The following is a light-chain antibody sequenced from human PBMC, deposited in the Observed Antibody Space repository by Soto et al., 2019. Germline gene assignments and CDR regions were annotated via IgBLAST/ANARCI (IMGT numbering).Light chain of an antibody. CDR1: SSDVGGYNY. V-gene: IGLV2-14*01. Sequence: HSALTQPASVSGSPGQSITISCTGSSSDVGGYNYVSWYQNHPGTAPKLMIYEVSNRPSGVSNRFSGSKSGNTASLTISGLQAEDEADYYCSSYTSSSALVFGGGTKLTVL. CDR3: SSYTSSSALV. CDR2: EVS. J-gene: IGLJ2*01.